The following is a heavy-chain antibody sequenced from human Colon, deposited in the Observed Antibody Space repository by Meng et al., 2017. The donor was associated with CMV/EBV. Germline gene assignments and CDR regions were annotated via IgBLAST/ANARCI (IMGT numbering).Heavy chain of an antibody. D-gene: IGHD3-3*01. V-gene: IGHV3-30*18. Sequence: GESLKISCAASGFTFGHYAMHWVRQAPGKGLEWVAGMSYDGTYIHYPDFARGRFTISRDNSKNTLYLQMNSLRAEDTAVYYCAKSTVFFGVAKEGYFDYWGQGTLVTVSS. CDR2: MSYDGTYI. CDR1: GFTFGHYA. J-gene: IGHJ4*02. CDR3: AKSTVFFGVAKEGYFDY.